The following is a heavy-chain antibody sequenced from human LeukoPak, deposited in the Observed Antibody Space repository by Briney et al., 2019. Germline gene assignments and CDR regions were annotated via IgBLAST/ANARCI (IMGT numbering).Heavy chain of an antibody. Sequence: PGGSLRLSCAASGFTFSSYSMNWVRQAPGKGLEWVSSISSSSSYIYYADSVKGRFTISRDNAKNSLYLQMNSLRAEDTAVYYCARDSAVEWLAEPYFDYWGQGTLVTLSS. J-gene: IGHJ4*02. D-gene: IGHD3-3*01. CDR3: ARDSAVEWLAEPYFDY. CDR2: ISSSSSYI. V-gene: IGHV3-21*01. CDR1: GFTFSSYS.